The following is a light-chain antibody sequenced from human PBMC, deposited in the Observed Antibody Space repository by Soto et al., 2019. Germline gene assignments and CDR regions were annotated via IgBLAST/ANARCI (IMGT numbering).Light chain of an antibody. Sequence: DIQLTQSPSSLSASVGDRVTITCRASQSISSYLNWYQQRPGKAPNLLIYATSSLRTGVPSRFRGSRSGADCTLTISHLQPEDFATYYCQQSYSTPPTTFGQGTRLEIK. CDR2: ATS. CDR1: QSISSY. J-gene: IGKJ5*01. CDR3: QQSYSTPPTT. V-gene: IGKV1-39*01.